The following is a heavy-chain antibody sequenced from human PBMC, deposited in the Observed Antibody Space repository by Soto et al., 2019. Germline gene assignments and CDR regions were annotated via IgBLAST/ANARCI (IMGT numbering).Heavy chain of an antibody. CDR1: GFTFSRYW. D-gene: IGHD3-3*01. V-gene: IGHV3-74*01. CDR3: ARLPVDTITSLDD. J-gene: IGHJ4*02. CDR2: INSDGSSI. Sequence: EVQLVESGGDLVQPGGFLRLSCATSGFTFSRYWMHWVRQVPGKGLVWVSRINSDGSSISYSDSVKGRFTISRDNAKNTLYLQMNSLRVEDPAVYYCARLPVDTITSLDDWGQGTLVTVSS.